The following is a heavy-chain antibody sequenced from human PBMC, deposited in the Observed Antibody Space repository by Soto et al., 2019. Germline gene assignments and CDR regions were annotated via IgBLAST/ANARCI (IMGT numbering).Heavy chain of an antibody. CDR2: INHSGST. CDR1: GGSFSGYY. J-gene: IGHJ4*02. Sequence: SETLSLTCAVYGGSFSGYYWGWIRQPPGKGLEWIGEINHSGSTNYNPSLKSRVTISVDTSKNQFSLKLSSVTAADTAVYYCARVVVVAAHPRPYYYDSSGYPYYFDYWGQGTLVTVSS. V-gene: IGHV4-34*01. CDR3: ARVVVVAAHPRPYYYDSSGYPYYFDY. D-gene: IGHD3-22*01.